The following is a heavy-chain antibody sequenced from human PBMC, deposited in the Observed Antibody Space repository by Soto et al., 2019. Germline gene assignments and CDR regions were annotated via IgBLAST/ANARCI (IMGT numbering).Heavy chain of an antibody. CDR2: ITGGNT. J-gene: IGHJ4*02. CDR1: GFTLGTYG. Sequence: EVQLLESGGGLIQPGGSLRLSCAASGFTLGTYGMGCVRQAPGQGLEWVSTITGGNTYYAASVKGRFTISRDNSKNTLYLQMSNLRAEDTALYYCAKDKERGGYDSDFDSWGQGTLVTVSS. D-gene: IGHD3-3*01. V-gene: IGHV3-23*01. CDR3: AKDKERGGYDSDFDS.